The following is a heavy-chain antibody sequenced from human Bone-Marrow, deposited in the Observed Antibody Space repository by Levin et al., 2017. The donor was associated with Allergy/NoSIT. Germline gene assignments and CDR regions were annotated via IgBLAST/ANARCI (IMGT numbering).Heavy chain of an antibody. J-gene: IGHJ4*02. D-gene: IGHD1-20*01. CDR1: GYTFTSYA. CDR3: ARDDVSTVTTSLLKNITGTTCPSALGY. CDR2: INAGNGNT. V-gene: IGHV1-3*01. Sequence: GESLKISCKASGYTFTSYAMHWVRQAPGQRLEWMGWINAGNGNTKYSQKFQGRVTITRDTSASTAYMELSSLRSEDTAVYYCARDDVSTVTTSLLKNITGTTCPSALGYWGQGTLVTVSS.